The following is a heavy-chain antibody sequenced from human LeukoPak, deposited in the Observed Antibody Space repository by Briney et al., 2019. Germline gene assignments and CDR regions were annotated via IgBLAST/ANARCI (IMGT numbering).Heavy chain of an antibody. Sequence: ASVKVSCKASGYTFTSYYMHWVRQAPGQGLEWMGIINPSGGNTSYAQKFQGRVTMTEDTSTDTAYMELSSLRSEDTAVYYCATDLRHYYDSSGYYLFDYWGRGTLVTVSS. D-gene: IGHD3-22*01. CDR3: ATDLRHYYDSSGYYLFDY. J-gene: IGHJ4*02. CDR1: GYTFTSYY. CDR2: INPSGGNT. V-gene: IGHV1-46*01.